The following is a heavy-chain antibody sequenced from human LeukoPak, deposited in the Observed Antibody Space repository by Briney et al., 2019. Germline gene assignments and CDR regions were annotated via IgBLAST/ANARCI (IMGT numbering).Heavy chain of an antibody. CDR2: IYYSRST. CDR3: AREIRYYYESSGYSYGMDV. V-gene: IGHV4-59*01. D-gene: IGHD3-22*01. Sequence: PSETLSLTCTVSGGSISCYYWSWIRQPPGKGLEWIGYIYYSRSTNYNPSLKSRVIISVDTSKNQFSLKLGSVTAADTAVYYCAREIRYYYESSGYSYGMDVWGQGTTVTVSS. J-gene: IGHJ6*02. CDR1: GGSISCYY.